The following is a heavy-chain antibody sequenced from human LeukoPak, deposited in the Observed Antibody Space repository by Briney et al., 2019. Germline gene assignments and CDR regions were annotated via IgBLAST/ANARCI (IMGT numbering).Heavy chain of an antibody. CDR2: ISNSGI. J-gene: IGHJ4*02. CDR1: GFTFTNYG. D-gene: IGHD5-24*01. CDR3: GRGWAVDF. Sequence: GGSLRLSCATSGFTFTNYGMNWVRQAPGKGLEWVSYISNSGILYADSVKGRFTISRDNAKNSVYLQMNSLRVEDTAVYYCGRGWAVDFWGQGTLVTVSS. V-gene: IGHV3-48*04.